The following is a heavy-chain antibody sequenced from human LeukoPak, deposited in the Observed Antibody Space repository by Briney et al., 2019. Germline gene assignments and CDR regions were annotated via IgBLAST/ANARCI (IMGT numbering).Heavy chain of an antibody. CDR2: ISGSGGST. D-gene: IGHD6-13*01. CDR1: GFTFSSYA. Sequence: GGSLRLSCAASGFTFSSYAMSWVRQAPGKGLEWVSAISGSGGSTYYADSVKGRFTISRDNSKNTLYLQMNSLRAEDTAVYYCAKDLEAIAAPGWYFDLWGRGTLVTVSS. V-gene: IGHV3-23*01. CDR3: AKDLEAIAAPGWYFDL. J-gene: IGHJ2*01.